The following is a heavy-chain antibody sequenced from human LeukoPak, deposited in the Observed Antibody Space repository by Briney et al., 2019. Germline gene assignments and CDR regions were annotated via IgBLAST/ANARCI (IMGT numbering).Heavy chain of an antibody. V-gene: IGHV3-74*01. Sequence: PGGSLRLSCAASGFTLSSYWMHWVRQAPGEGLVWVSRINSDGSSTSYADSVKGRFTISRDNAKNTLYLKMNSLRADDTAVYYGARGGGYSGYGYWGPGIMVTVSS. CDR3: ARGGGYSGYGY. D-gene: IGHD5-12*01. CDR1: GFTLSSYW. CDR2: INSDGSST. J-gene: IGHJ4*02.